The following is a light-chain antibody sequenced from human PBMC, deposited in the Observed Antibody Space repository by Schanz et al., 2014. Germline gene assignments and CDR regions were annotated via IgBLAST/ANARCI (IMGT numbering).Light chain of an antibody. J-gene: IGKJ4*01. Sequence: DIQMTQSPSSLSASVGDRVNITCRASQSIRSYLNWYQQKPGKAPNLLIYAASSLQSGVPSSFSGSGSGTDFTLTISSLQPEDFATYYCQQSYSTPLTFGGGTKVEIK. V-gene: IGKV1-39*01. CDR2: AAS. CDR1: QSIRSY. CDR3: QQSYSTPLT.